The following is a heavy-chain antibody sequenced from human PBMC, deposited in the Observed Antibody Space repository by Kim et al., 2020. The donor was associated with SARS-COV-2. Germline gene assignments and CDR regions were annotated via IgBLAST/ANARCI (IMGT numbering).Heavy chain of an antibody. CDR2: INHSGST. Sequence: SETLSLTCAVYGGSFSGYYWSWIRQPPGKGLEWIGEINHSGSTNYNPSLKSRVTISVDTSKNQFSLKLSSVTAADTAVYYCARGPAYYYGSGSYYQYYGMDVWGQGTTVTVSS. J-gene: IGHJ6*02. CDR3: ARGPAYYYGSGSYYQYYGMDV. V-gene: IGHV4-34*01. D-gene: IGHD3-10*01. CDR1: GGSFSGYY.